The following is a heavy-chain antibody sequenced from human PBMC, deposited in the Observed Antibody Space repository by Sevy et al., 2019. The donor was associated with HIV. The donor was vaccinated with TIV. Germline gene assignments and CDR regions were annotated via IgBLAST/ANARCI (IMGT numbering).Heavy chain of an antibody. V-gene: IGHV1-69*06. J-gene: IGHJ4*02. D-gene: IGHD3-10*01. CDR2: IIPIFGTA. CDR1: GGTFSSYA. Sequence: ASVKVSCKASGGTFSSYAISWVRQAPGQGLEWMGGIIPIFGTANYAQKFQGRVTITADKSTSTAYMELSSLRSEDTAVYYCARTTYYYGSGSSGYYFDYWGRGTLVTVSS. CDR3: ARTTYYYGSGSSGYYFDY.